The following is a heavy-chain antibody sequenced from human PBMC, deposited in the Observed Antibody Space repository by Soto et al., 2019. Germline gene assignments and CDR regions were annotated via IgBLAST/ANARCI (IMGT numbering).Heavy chain of an antibody. CDR1: GCTFNTYA. CDR3: AREVQVHTPAFVY. Sequence: QVQLVQSGAEMKKPGSSVKVSCQSSGCTFNTYAMNWVRQAPGQGTEWMGDISPMFGAANYAPTFQGRVTITADESTGTSYMQLCSLTSEDTALYFCAREVQVHTPAFVYWGQGTLVTVSS. D-gene: IGHD2-15*01. CDR2: ISPMFGAA. V-gene: IGHV1-69*19. J-gene: IGHJ4*02.